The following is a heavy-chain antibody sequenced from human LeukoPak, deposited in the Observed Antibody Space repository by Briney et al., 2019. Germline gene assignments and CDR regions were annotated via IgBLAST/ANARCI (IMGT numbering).Heavy chain of an antibody. CDR2: IYYSGST. D-gene: IGHD6-19*01. CDR3: ARLAVWAGTSFDVFHI. V-gene: IGHV4-59*01. J-gene: IGHJ3*02. CDR1: GGFISSYY. Sequence: SEALPLNCTVSGGFISSYYWVWIRQPAGKGLDLFGYIYYSGSTNYNPSLKSRVTIPVDTSKNQFSLKLRSVTAADTAVYYCARLAVWAGTSFDVFHIWGPGTLVTVSS.